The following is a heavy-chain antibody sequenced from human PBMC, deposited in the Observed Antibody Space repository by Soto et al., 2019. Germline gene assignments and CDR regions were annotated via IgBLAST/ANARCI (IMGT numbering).Heavy chain of an antibody. CDR2: ISYDGNNK. V-gene: IGHV3-30*18. CDR1: GFTFSSYG. CDR3: AKDHLETTVTTPSY. Sequence: QVQLVESGGGVVQPGRSLRLSCAASGFTFSSYGMHWVRQAPGKGLEWVAVISYDGNNKYYADSVKGRFTIPRDNFKNTLYLQMDSLRAEDTAMYYCAKDHLETTVTTPSYWGQGTLVTVSS. D-gene: IGHD4-17*01. J-gene: IGHJ4*02.